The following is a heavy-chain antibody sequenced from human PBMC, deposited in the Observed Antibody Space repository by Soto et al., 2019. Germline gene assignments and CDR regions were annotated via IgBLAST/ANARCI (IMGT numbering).Heavy chain of an antibody. Sequence: IMCDTKTVVWGYIINFYGRRILKPPGKGLEWIGYIYYSGSTNYNPSLKSRVTISVDTSKNQFSLKLSSVTAADTAVYYCARDLSFGEERGYFDYWGQGTLVTVSS. CDR3: ARDLSFGEERGYFDY. V-gene: IGHV4-59*01. D-gene: IGHD3-10*01. CDR1: WGYIINFY. J-gene: IGHJ4*02. CDR2: IYYSGST.